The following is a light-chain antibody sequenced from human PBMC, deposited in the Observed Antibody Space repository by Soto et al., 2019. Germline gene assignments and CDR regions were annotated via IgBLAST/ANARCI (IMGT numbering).Light chain of an antibody. CDR1: SKDVGDNDH. J-gene: IGLJ3*02. Sequence: QSALTQPPSASGSPGQSVTISCSGTSKDVGDNDHVSWYQQHPGKAPKLLISEVNKRPSVVPDRFSGSKSGNTASLTVSGLRAEDEADYYCSSYTARGVFGGGTKLTVL. CDR2: EVN. V-gene: IGLV2-8*01. CDR3: SSYTARGV.